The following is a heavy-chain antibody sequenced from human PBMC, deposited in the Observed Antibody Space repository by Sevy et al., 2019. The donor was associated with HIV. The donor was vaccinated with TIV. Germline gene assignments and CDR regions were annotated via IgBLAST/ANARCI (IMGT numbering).Heavy chain of an antibody. CDR2: IWSSSSYI. Sequence: GGSLRLSCAASGFSVSSNYMSWVRQAPGKGLEWVSSIWSSSSYIYYADSVKGRFTISRDNAKNSLYLQMNSLKVEDTAVYYCARDRTYGSFIDYWGQGTLVTVSS. CDR1: GFSVSSNY. V-gene: IGHV3-21*01. J-gene: IGHJ4*02. D-gene: IGHD3-10*01. CDR3: ARDRTYGSFIDY.